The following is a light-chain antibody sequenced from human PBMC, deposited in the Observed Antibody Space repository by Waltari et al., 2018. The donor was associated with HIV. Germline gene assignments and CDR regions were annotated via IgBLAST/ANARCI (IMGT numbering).Light chain of an antibody. V-gene: IGKV3-20*01. CDR1: ENVSSDY. CDR2: GAA. J-gene: IGKJ2*01. Sequence: EVLFTQSPDTLSLFPGERVTLSCRATENVSSDYLTWYQQRPGRAPRLLLYGAATRATDIPDRFTGSGSGTDFTLTIKRLEPEDFAVYYCQQYETSPPMSTFGQGTRLE. CDR3: QQYETSPPMST.